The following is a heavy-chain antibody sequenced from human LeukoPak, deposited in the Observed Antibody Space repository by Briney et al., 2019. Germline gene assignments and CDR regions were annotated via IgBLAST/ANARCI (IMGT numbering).Heavy chain of an antibody. CDR2: IKQDGSEK. Sequence: GGPLRLSCAASGFTFSSFWMSWVRQAPVKGLEWVPNIKQDGSEKYYVDSVKGRFTISRDNAKNSLYQQMNSLRAEDTAVYYCARDRVGNYYYYGMDVWGQGTTVTVSS. D-gene: IGHD2-15*01. CDR1: GFTFSSFW. J-gene: IGHJ6*02. V-gene: IGHV3-7*03. CDR3: ARDRVGNYYYYGMDV.